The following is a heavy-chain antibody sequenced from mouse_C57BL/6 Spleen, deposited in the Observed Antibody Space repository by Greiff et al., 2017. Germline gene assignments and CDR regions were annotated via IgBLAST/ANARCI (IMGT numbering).Heavy chain of an antibody. CDR1: GYTFTSYW. CDR3: ARSIITTVVEGY. V-gene: IGHV1-64*01. J-gene: IGHJ2*01. CDR2: IHPNSGST. Sequence: QVQLQQPGAELVKPGASVKLSCTASGYTFTSYWMRWVQQRPGQGLEWIGMIHPNSGSTNYNEKFKSKATLTVDNSSSTAYMQLSSLTSEDSAGDYCARSIITTVVEGYWGQGTTLTVSS. D-gene: IGHD1-1*01.